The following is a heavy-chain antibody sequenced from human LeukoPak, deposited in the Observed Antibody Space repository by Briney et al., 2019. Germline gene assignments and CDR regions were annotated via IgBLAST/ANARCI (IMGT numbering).Heavy chain of an antibody. Sequence: SETLPLTCTVSGGSISSNYWSWLRQPAGKGLEWIGRIYTSGSTNYNPSLKSRVTMSVDTSRNQFSLKLSSVTAADTAVYYCARDRSGSYYPDAFDIWGQGTMVTVSS. D-gene: IGHD1-26*01. J-gene: IGHJ3*02. CDR3: ARDRSGSYYPDAFDI. CDR2: IYTSGST. V-gene: IGHV4-4*07. CDR1: GGSISSNY.